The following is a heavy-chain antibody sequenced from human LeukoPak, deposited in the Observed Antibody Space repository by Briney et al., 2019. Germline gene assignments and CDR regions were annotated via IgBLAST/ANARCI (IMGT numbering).Heavy chain of an antibody. J-gene: IGHJ4*02. V-gene: IGHV3-21*01. CDR1: GFTFSSYS. CDR2: ISSSSSYI. Sequence: PGGSLRLSCAASGFTFSSYSMNWVRQAPGKGLEWVSSISSSSSYIYYADSVNGRFTISRDNAKNSLYLQMHSLRAEDTAVYYCARDPTDSSGYYYGYWGQGTLVTVSS. CDR3: ARDPTDSSGYYYGY. D-gene: IGHD3-22*01.